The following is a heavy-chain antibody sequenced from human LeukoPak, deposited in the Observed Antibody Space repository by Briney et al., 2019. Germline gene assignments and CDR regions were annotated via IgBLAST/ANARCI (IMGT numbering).Heavy chain of an antibody. CDR1: GGTFSSYA. Sequence: ASVKVSCKASGGTFSSYAISWVRQAPGQGLEWMGRIIPILGIANYAQKFQGRVTITADKSTSTAYMELSSVTAADTAVYYCARALVVVNYYYYYGMDVWGQGTTVTVSS. CDR2: IIPILGIA. J-gene: IGHJ6*02. D-gene: IGHD3-22*01. CDR3: ARALVVVNYYYYYGMDV. V-gene: IGHV1-69*04.